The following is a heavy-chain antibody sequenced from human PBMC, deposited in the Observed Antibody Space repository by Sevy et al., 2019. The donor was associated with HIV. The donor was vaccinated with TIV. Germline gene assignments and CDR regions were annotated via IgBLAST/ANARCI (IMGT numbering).Heavy chain of an antibody. Sequence: GGSLRLSCATSGFTVSSYYMSWVRQAPGKGLEWVSLIYSGGNTYYADSVKGRFTISRDNSKNTLYLQMNSLSAEDTAVYYCAKGLFGTSSYWGQGTLVTVSS. CDR1: GFTVSSYY. V-gene: IGHV3-53*01. J-gene: IGHJ4*02. CDR3: AKGLFGTSSY. CDR2: IYSGGNT. D-gene: IGHD6-13*01.